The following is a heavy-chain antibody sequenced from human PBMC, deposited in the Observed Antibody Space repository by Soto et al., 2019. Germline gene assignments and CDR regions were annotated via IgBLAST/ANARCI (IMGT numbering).Heavy chain of an antibody. V-gene: IGHV3-23*01. CDR2: ISGSGGST. CDR1: GFTFSSYA. Sequence: GGSLRLSCAASGFTFSSYAMSWVRQAPWKGLEWVSAISGSGGSTYYADSVKGRFTISRDNSKNTLYLQMNSLRAEDTAVYYCAKGKGYYYGMDVWGQGTTVTVSS. J-gene: IGHJ6*02. CDR3: AKGKGYYYGMDV.